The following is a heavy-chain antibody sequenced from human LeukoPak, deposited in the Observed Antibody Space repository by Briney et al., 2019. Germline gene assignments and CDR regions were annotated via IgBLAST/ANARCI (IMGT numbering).Heavy chain of an antibody. V-gene: IGHV3-21*01. Sequence: GGSLRLSCAASGFSFSSYNMNWVRQAPGKGLEWVSSISGSSDYIYYADSVKGRFTISRDNAKNSLSLLMTSLRAEDTALYYCASLSAGYSSGFYDYWGQGILVTVSS. CDR1: GFSFSSYN. CDR2: ISGSSDYI. D-gene: IGHD6-25*01. J-gene: IGHJ4*02. CDR3: ASLSAGYSSGFYDY.